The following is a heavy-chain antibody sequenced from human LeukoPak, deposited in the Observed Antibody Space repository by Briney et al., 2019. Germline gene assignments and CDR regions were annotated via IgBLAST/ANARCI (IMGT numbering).Heavy chain of an antibody. J-gene: IGHJ5*02. CDR2: ISWNSGSI. Sequence: PGRSLRLSCAASGFTFDDYAMPWVRHAPGKGLEWVSGISWNSGSIGYADSVKGRFTISRDNAKNSLYLQMNSLRAEDTALYYCAKDINPVAVSNWFDPWGQGTLVTVSS. CDR1: GFTFDDYA. V-gene: IGHV3-9*01. D-gene: IGHD6-19*01. CDR3: AKDINPVAVSNWFDP.